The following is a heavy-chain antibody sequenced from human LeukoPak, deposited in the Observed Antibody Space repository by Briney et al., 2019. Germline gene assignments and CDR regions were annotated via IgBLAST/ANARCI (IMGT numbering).Heavy chain of an antibody. CDR3: ARGGLGLLSGYSYGYGCFDY. CDR1: GYSFTSYW. CDR2: IYPGDSDT. D-gene: IGHD5-18*01. V-gene: IGHV5-51*01. Sequence: GESLKISCKGSGYSFTSYWIGWVRQMPGKGLGWMGIIYPGDSDTRYSPSFQGQVTISADKSISTAYLQWSSLKASDTAMYYCARGGLGLLSGYSYGYGCFDYWGQGTLVTVSS. J-gene: IGHJ4*02.